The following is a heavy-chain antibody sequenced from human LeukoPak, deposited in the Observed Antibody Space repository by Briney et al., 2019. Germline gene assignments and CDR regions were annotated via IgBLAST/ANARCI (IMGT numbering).Heavy chain of an antibody. V-gene: IGHV4-34*01. J-gene: IGHJ4*02. D-gene: IGHD2-15*01. CDR2: INHSGST. Sequence: SETLSLTCAVYGGSFSGYYWSWIRQPPGKGLEWIGEINHSGSTNYNPSLKSRVTISVDTSKNQFSLKLSSVTAADAAVYYCARGGYCSGGSCYSGRLDYWGQGTLVTVSS. CDR1: GGSFSGYY. CDR3: ARGGYCSGGSCYSGRLDY.